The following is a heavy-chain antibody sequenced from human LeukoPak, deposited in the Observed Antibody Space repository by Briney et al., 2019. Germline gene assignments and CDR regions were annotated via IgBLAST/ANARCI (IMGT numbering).Heavy chain of an antibody. CDR3: ARALTNYDFWSGYSRWFDP. Sequence: PSETLSLTCAVYGGSFSGYYWSWIRQPPGKGLEWIGEINHSGSTNYNPSLKSRVTISVDTSKNQFSLKLSSVTAADTAVYYCARALTNYDFWSGYSRWFDPWGQGTLVTVSS. V-gene: IGHV4-34*01. J-gene: IGHJ5*02. D-gene: IGHD3-3*01. CDR2: INHSGST. CDR1: GGSFSGYY.